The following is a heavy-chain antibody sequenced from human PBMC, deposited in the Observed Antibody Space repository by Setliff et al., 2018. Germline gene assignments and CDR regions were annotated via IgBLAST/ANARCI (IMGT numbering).Heavy chain of an antibody. Sequence: ASVKVSCKASGYTFTSYDINWVRQATGQGLEWMGWMNPNSGNTGYAHKFQGRATMTRNTSIRKAYMELSSLRSDDTAVYYCARRVGSVGIQLPDYWGQGTLVTVSS. CDR2: MNPNSGNT. J-gene: IGHJ4*02. D-gene: IGHD5-18*01. CDR3: ARRVGSVGIQLPDY. CDR1: GYTFTSYD. V-gene: IGHV1-8*02.